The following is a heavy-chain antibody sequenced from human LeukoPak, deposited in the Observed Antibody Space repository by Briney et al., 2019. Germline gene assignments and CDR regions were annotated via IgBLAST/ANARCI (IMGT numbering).Heavy chain of an antibody. V-gene: IGHV4-31*11. J-gene: IGHJ4*02. CDR2: IYYSGST. CDR1: GGSISSGGYY. D-gene: IGHD5-24*01. CDR3: ARRQRMATITSDYFDY. Sequence: PSETLSLTCAVSGGSISSGGYYWSWIRQHPGKGLEWIGYIYYSGSTYYNPSLKSRVTISVDTSKNQFSLKLSSVTAADTAVYYCARRQRMATITSDYFDYWGQGTLVTVSS.